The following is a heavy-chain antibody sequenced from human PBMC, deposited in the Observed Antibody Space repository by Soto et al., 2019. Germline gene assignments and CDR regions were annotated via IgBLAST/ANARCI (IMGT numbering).Heavy chain of an antibody. CDR3: AKVPLSLKFYDY. J-gene: IGHJ4*02. Sequence: PGGSLRLSCAASGFTFSSYAMSWVRQAPGKGLEWVSAISGSGGSTYYADSVKGRFTISRDNSKNTLYLQMNSLTAADTAIYYCAKVPLSLKFYDYWGQGTQVTVSS. CDR1: GFTFSSYA. V-gene: IGHV3-23*01. CDR2: ISGSGGST.